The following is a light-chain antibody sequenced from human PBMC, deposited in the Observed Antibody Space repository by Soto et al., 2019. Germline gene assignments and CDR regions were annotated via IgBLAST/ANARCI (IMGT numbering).Light chain of an antibody. CDR2: AAS. CDR1: QSISSY. Sequence: DIQVTQSPSSLSASVGDRVTITCRASQSISSYLNWYRQKPGRAPNLLIYAASKLQSGVPSRFSGSGSGTDCTLTISSLQPGDFAIYYCHQSYSAPWTFGQGTKVEIK. J-gene: IGKJ1*01. CDR3: HQSYSAPWT. V-gene: IGKV1-39*01.